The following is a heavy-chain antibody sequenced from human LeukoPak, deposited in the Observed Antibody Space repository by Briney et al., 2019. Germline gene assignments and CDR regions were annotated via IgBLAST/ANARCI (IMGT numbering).Heavy chain of an antibody. CDR3: ARGYYDILTRQNWFDP. CDR2: IYTSGST. D-gene: IGHD3-9*01. CDR1: GGSISSGSYY. J-gene: IGHJ5*02. V-gene: IGHV4-61*02. Sequence: SQTLSLTCTVSGGSISSGSYYWSWIRQPAGKGLEWIVRIYTSGSTNYNPSLKSRVTISVDTSKNQFSLKLSSVTAADTAVYYCARGYYDILTRQNWFDPWGQGTLVTVSS.